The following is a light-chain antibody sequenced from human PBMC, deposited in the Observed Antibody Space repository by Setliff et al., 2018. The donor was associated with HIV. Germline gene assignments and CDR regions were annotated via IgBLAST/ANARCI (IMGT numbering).Light chain of an antibody. Sequence: QSVLTQPASVSGSPGQSITISCTGTSSDVGGYNYVSWYQQHPGKAPKLMISDVSNRPSGVSNRLSGSKSGNTASLTISGLQAEDEADYYCSSYTSSTPLYVFGTGTKVTVL. CDR2: DVS. CDR3: SSYTSSTPLYV. V-gene: IGLV2-14*03. CDR1: SSDVGGYNY. J-gene: IGLJ1*01.